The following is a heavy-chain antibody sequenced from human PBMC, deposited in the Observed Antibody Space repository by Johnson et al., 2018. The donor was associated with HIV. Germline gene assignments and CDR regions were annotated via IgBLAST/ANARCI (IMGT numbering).Heavy chain of an antibody. D-gene: IGHD2/OR15-2a*01. J-gene: IGHJ3*01. CDR3: ASEASFAPRPETACDV. CDR2: ISYDGNNK. CDR1: GFIFSTYG. Sequence: QVQLVESGGGVVQPGRSLRVSCAASGFIFSTYGMHWVRQAPGKGLEWVAIISYDGNNKDYADSVKGRFTISRDNSRNTLFLQMNSLRTEDTAVYYCASEASFAPRPETACDVWGQGTKVTVSS. V-gene: IGHV3-30-3*01.